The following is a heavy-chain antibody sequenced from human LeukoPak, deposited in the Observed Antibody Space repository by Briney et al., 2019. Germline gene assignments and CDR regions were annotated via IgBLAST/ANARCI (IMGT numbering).Heavy chain of an antibody. CDR1: GFTFSSYW. J-gene: IGHJ4*02. CDR2: INSDGSST. D-gene: IGHD6-13*01. CDR3: ATNPPSSSWVY. V-gene: IGHV3-74*01. Sequence: GGSLRLSCAASGFTFSSYWMHWVRQAPGKGLVWVSRINSDGSSTSYADSVKGRFTISRDNAQNTLYLQMNSLRAEDTAVYYCATNPPSSSWVYWGQGTLVTVSS.